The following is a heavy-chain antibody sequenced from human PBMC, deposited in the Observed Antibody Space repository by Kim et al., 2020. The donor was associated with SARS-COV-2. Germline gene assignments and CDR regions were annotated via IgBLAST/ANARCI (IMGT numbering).Heavy chain of an antibody. CDR3: ATLYYYDSSGWRYFDL. V-gene: IGHV1-24*01. J-gene: IGHJ2*01. CDR2: FDPEDGET. D-gene: IGHD3-22*01. CDR1: GYTLTELS. Sequence: ASVKVSCKVSGYTLTELSMHWVRQAPGKGLEWMGGFDPEDGETIYAQKFQGRVTMTEDTSTDTAYMELSSLRSEDTAVYYCATLYYYDSSGWRYFDLWGRGTLVTVSS.